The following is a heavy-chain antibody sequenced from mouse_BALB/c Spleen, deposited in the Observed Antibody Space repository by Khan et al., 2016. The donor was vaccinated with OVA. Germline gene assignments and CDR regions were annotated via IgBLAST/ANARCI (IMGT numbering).Heavy chain of an antibody. CDR1: GYAFTTYN. V-gene: IGHV1S135*01. J-gene: IGHJ3*01. CDR3: ARSSDGYYPLAD. D-gene: IGHD2-3*01. CDR2: IDPYNGVT. Sequence: VQLQQSGPELVRPGASVKVSCKASGYAFTTYNMYWVKQSHGKSLEWIGYIDPYNGVTNYNQNFKDKATLTVDKSSSAAYMHLDSLTSEDSAVYCCARSSDGYYPLADWGQGTLVTVSA.